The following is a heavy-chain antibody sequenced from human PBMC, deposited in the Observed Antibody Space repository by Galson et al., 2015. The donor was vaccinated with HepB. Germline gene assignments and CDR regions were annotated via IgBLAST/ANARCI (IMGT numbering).Heavy chain of an antibody. CDR1: GFAFSTYD. Sequence: SLRLSCAASGFAFSTYDLHWVRQVTGKGLEWVSAISTDGDPFYADSVRGRFTISRENAKNSWYLQMNSLRVKDTAVYYCAGVRWVDRAFDIWGQGTMVTVPS. V-gene: IGHV3-13*05. J-gene: IGHJ3*02. CDR3: AGVRWVDRAFDI. CDR2: ISTDGDP. D-gene: IGHD4-23*01.